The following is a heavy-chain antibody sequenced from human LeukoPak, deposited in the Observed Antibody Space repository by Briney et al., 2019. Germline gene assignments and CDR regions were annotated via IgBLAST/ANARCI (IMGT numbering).Heavy chain of an antibody. CDR2: INHSGST. V-gene: IGHV4-34*01. CDR1: GGSFSDYY. Sequence: SETLSLTCGVYGGSFSDYYWSWIRQPPGKGLEWIGEINHSGSTNYNPSLKSRVTISVDTSKNQFSLKVNSVTAADTAVYYCAGPSGRYYYYYMDVWGKGTTVTVSS. CDR3: AGPSGRYYYYYMDV. J-gene: IGHJ6*03.